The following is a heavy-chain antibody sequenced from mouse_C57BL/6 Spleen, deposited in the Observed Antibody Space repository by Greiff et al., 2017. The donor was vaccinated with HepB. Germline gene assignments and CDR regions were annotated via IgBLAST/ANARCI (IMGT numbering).Heavy chain of an antibody. V-gene: IGHV1-72*01. J-gene: IGHJ2*01. CDR3: ARSFYGSSYGFDY. Sequence: QVQLQQPGAELVKPGASVKLSCKASGYTFTSYWMHWVKQRPGLGLEWIGRIDPNSGGTKYNEKFKSKATLTVDKPSSTAYMQLSSLTSEDSAVYYCARSFYGSSYGFDYWGQGTTLTVSS. CDR1: GYTFTSYW. CDR2: IDPNSGGT. D-gene: IGHD1-1*01.